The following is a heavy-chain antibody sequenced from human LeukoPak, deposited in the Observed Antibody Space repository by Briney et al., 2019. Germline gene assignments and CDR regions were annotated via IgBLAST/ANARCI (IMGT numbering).Heavy chain of an antibody. CDR2: INSDGSNT. J-gene: IGHJ6*04. CDR1: GFTFSSYW. CDR3: AELGITMIGGV. D-gene: IGHD3-10*02. V-gene: IGHV3-74*01. Sequence: GSLRLSCAASGFTFSSYWMHWVRQGPGKGLVWVSNINSDGSNTNYADSVKGRFTISRDNAKNTLYLQMNSLRAEDTAVYYCAELGITMIGGVWGKGTTVTISS.